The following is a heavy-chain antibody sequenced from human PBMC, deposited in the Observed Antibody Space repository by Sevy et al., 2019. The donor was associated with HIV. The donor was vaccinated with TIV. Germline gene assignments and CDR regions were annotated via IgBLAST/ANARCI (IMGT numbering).Heavy chain of an antibody. V-gene: IGHV3-30-3*01. CDR3: ARDLGYGDYDHAFDI. Sequence: GGSLRLSCAASGFTFGSYAMHWVRQAPGKGLEWVAVISYDGSNKYYADSVKGRFTISRDNSKNTLYLQMNSLRAEDTAVYYCARDLGYGDYDHAFDIWGQGTMVTVSS. CDR2: ISYDGSNK. D-gene: IGHD4-17*01. J-gene: IGHJ3*02. CDR1: GFTFGSYA.